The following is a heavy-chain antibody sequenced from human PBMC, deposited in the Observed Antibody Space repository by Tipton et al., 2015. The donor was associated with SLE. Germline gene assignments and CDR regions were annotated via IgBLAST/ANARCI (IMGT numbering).Heavy chain of an antibody. CDR2: INHSGST. CDR3: ARVGGGWELLEAPFDY. CDR1: GGSFSGYY. Sequence: TLSLTCAVYGGSFSGYYWSWIRQPPGKGLEWIGEINHSGSTNYNPSLKSRVTISVDTSKNQFSLKLSSVTAADTAVYYCARVGGGWELLEAPFDYWGQGTLVTVSS. D-gene: IGHD1-26*01. V-gene: IGHV4-34*01. J-gene: IGHJ4*02.